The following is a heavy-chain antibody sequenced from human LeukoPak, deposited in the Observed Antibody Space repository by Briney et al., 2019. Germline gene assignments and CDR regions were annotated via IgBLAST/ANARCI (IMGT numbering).Heavy chain of an antibody. J-gene: IGHJ6*03. CDR2: IYSGGST. Sequence: GGSLRLSCAASGFTVSSNYMSWVRQAPGKGLEWVSVIYSGGSTYYADSVRGRFTISRDNSKNTLYLQMNSLRAEDTAVYYCARSVIAVAGTFRYYYYYYMDVWGKGTTVTISS. CDR3: ARSVIAVAGTFRYYYYYYMDV. CDR1: GFTVSSNY. D-gene: IGHD6-19*01. V-gene: IGHV3-53*01.